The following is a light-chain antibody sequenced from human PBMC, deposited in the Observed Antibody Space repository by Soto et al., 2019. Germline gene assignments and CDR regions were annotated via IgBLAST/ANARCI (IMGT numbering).Light chain of an antibody. Sequence: DIQMNQSPSSVSASVGDKVTLTCRASQGISTWLAWYQQKPGKDPKLLIYAASVLESGGPSIFSDTGSGTDLTLTIRSLQPEECATYHCKQVNSLVFTFRPRTKVHI. CDR1: QGISTW. V-gene: IGKV1-12*01. CDR2: AAS. J-gene: IGKJ3*01. CDR3: KQVNSLVFT.